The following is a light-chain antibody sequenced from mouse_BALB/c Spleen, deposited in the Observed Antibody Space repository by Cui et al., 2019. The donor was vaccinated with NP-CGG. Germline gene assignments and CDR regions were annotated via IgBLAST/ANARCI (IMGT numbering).Light chain of an antibody. Sequence: QAFVTPESALTTSPGETVTLTCRSSTGAVTTSNYANWVQEKPDHLFTGLIGGTNNRAPGVPARFSGSLIGAKAALTITGAQTEDEAIYFCALWYSNHWVFGGGTKLTVL. CDR3: ALWYSNHWV. V-gene: IGLV1*01. J-gene: IGLJ1*01. CDR1: TGAVTTSNY. CDR2: GTN.